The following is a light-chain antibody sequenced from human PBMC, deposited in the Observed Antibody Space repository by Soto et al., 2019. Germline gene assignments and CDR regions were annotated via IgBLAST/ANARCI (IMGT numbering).Light chain of an antibody. V-gene: IGKV3-15*01. Sequence: EIVMTQSPATLSLSPGERATLSCRASQSVSSNLAWYQQKPGQAPRLLIYGASTRATGIPGRFSGSGSGTEFTLTISSLQSEDFAVYYCPQYNNWPPAFGQGTRLEIK. CDR1: QSVSSN. CDR3: PQYNNWPPA. J-gene: IGKJ5*01. CDR2: GAS.